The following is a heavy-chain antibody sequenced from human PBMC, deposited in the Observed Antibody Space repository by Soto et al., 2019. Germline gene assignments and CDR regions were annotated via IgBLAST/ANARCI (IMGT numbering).Heavy chain of an antibody. Sequence: EVQLVESGGGLVKPGGSLRLSCAASGFTFSSYSMNWVRQAPGKGLEWVSSISSSSSYIYYADSVKGRFTISRDNAKNSLYLQMNSLRAEDTAVYYCARDKGHEWWHQGIEGYWGQGTLVTVSS. V-gene: IGHV3-21*01. CDR2: ISSSSSYI. D-gene: IGHD1-26*01. CDR1: GFTFSSYS. CDR3: ARDKGHEWWHQGIEGY. J-gene: IGHJ4*02.